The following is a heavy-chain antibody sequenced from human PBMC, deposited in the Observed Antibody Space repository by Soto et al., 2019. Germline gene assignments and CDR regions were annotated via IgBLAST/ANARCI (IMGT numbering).Heavy chain of an antibody. V-gene: IGHV3-23*01. CDR1: GFAFSNFH. J-gene: IGHJ6*02. Sequence: EMQVLESGGGLVQPGGSLRLSCAASGFAFSNFHMNWVRQAPGKGLQWVATIGGAGNDIHYADSVEGRFTVSRDNSKNTLHLQLVGLIDDNTAIYYCAQRFSDAWEAGMDVWGQGTTVTVSS. D-gene: IGHD1-26*01. CDR3: AQRFSDAWEAGMDV. CDR2: IGGAGNDI.